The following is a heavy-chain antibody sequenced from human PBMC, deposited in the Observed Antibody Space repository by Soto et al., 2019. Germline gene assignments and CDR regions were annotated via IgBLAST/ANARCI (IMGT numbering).Heavy chain of an antibody. V-gene: IGHV3-23*01. CDR3: VKDKKYDILSAWDAIDI. J-gene: IGHJ3*02. CDR1: GFTFSNYA. D-gene: IGHD3-9*01. CDR2: ISGGGGGT. Sequence: VQESGGDLAQPGGSLRLSCAASGFTFSNYAMTWVRQAPGKGLEWVAAISGGGGGTYYADPVKGRFTISRDNSKNTLHLQMNNLRAEDTAKYYCVKDKKYDILSAWDAIDIWGHGTVVTVSS.